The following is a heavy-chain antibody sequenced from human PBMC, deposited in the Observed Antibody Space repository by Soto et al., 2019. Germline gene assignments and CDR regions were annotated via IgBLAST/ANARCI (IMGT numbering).Heavy chain of an antibody. CDR1: GGCINSGGYY. CDR2: IYYSGST. J-gene: IGHJ4*02. V-gene: IGHV4-31*03. Sequence: PSESLSLTCTVSGGCINSGGYYWSWIRQHPGKGLEWIGYIYYSGSTYYNPSLKSRVTISVDTSKNQFSLKLSSVTAADTAVYYCAREYADLWGQGTLVTVYS. CDR3: AREYADL.